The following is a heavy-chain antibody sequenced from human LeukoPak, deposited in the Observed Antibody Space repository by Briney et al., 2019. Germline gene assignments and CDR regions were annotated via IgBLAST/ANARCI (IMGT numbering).Heavy chain of an antibody. J-gene: IGHJ3*02. V-gene: IGHV3-7*05. CDR2: IKQDGSQK. CDR1: GFTFSSYW. CDR3: ARDPTVTNFHDAFDI. Sequence: GGSLRLSCAASGFTFSSYWMSWVRQAPGKGLEWVATIKQDGSQKEYVDSVKGRFTISRDNAKNSLYLQMNSLRAEDTAVYYCARDPTVTNFHDAFDIWGQGTMVTVSS. D-gene: IGHD4-17*01.